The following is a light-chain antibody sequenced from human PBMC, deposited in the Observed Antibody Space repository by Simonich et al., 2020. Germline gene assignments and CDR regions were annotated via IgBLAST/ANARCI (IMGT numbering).Light chain of an antibody. CDR2: KAA. CDR3: QQYNSYST. V-gene: IGKV1-5*03. J-gene: IGKJ4*01. CDR1: QRLSSW. Sequence: DIQMTKSPSTLSESGGDRVTITCQVSQRLSSWLSWYHQKPGKAPKLLIDKAASLESGVPSRVSGSGSGTEFTLTISSLQPDDFATYYCQQYNSYSTFGGGTKVEIK.